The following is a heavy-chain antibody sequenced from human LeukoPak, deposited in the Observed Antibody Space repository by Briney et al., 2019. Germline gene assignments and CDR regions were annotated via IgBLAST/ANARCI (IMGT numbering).Heavy chain of an antibody. CDR2: IWYDGSNK. J-gene: IGHJ4*02. CDR1: GFTFSSYG. CDR3: ARGPRYCSGGSCYPTDY. Sequence: GGSLRLSCAASGFTFSSYGMHWVRQAPGKGLEWVAVIWYDGSNKYYADSVKGRFTLSRDNSKNTLYLQMNSLRAEDTAVYYCARGPRYCSGGSCYPTDYWGQGTLVTVSS. D-gene: IGHD2-15*01. V-gene: IGHV3-33*01.